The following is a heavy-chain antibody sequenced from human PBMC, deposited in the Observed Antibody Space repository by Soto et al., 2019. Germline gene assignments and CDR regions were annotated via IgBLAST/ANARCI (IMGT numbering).Heavy chain of an antibody. J-gene: IGHJ4*02. CDR2: IHYSGST. Sequence: SETLSLTCTVSGGSISSYYWSWIRQPPGKGLEWIGYIHYSGSTNYNPSLKSRVTISVDTSKNQFSLKLSSVTAADTAVYYCARAPYSGYDYFVYWGQGTLVTVSS. CDR1: GGSISSYY. CDR3: ARAPYSGYDYFVY. V-gene: IGHV4-59*01. D-gene: IGHD5-12*01.